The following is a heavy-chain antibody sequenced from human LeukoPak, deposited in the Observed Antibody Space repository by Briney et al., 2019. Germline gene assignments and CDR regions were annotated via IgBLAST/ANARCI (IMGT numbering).Heavy chain of an antibody. CDR2: ISGSGGNP. D-gene: IGHD1-7*01. CDR3: AKARWNYHFDY. CDR1: GFTFSSYA. V-gene: IGHV3-23*01. J-gene: IGHJ4*02. Sequence: GASLRLSCAASGFTFSSYAMSWVRQAPGKGLEWVSAISGSGGNPYYADSVKGRFTIFRDNSKNTLYLQMNSLRADDTAVYYCAKARWNYHFDYWGQRTLVTVSS.